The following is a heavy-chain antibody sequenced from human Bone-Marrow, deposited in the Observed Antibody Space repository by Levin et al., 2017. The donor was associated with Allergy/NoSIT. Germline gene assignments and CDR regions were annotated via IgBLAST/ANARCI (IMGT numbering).Heavy chain of an antibody. Sequence: SQTLSLTCAVSGGSLPNGDYYWGWIRQSPGKGLEWIGYIYYSGSTYYNPSLKSRVLISIDTSENQFSLKLKSVTAADTAVYFCARAAYYEFVWGSFRFFDHWGQGSLVTVSS. J-gene: IGHJ4*02. V-gene: IGHV4-30-4*01. D-gene: IGHD3-16*02. CDR1: GGSLPNGDYY. CDR3: ARAAYYEFVWGSFRFFDH. CDR2: IYYSGST.